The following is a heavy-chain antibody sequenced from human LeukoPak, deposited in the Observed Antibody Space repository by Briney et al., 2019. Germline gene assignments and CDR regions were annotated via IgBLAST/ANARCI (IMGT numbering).Heavy chain of an antibody. D-gene: IGHD3-10*01. CDR3: ARDGWYYCGSGSYLLGGDY. Sequence: PGGSLRLSCAASGFTFSSYAMHWVRQAPGKGLEWVAVISYDGSNKYYADSVKGRFTISRDNSKNTLYLQMNSLRAEDTAVYYCARDGWYYCGSGSYLLGGDYWGQGTLVTVSS. J-gene: IGHJ4*02. V-gene: IGHV3-30*04. CDR2: ISYDGSNK. CDR1: GFTFSSYA.